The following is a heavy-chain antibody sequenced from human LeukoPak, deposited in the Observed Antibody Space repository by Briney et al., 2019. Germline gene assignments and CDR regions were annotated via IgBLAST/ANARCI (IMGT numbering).Heavy chain of an antibody. CDR1: GGSISSSSYY. CDR2: INHSGST. V-gene: IGHV4-39*07. Sequence: SETLSLTCTVSGGSISSSSYYWGWIRQPPGKGLEWIGEINHSGSTNYNPSLKSRVTISVDTSKNQFSLKLSSVTAADTAVYYCARGLVAAPWYFDLWGRGTLVTVSS. CDR3: ARGLVAAPWYFDL. J-gene: IGHJ2*01. D-gene: IGHD1-26*01.